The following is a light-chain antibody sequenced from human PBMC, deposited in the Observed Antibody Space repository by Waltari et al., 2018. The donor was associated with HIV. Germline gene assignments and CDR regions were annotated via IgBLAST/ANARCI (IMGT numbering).Light chain of an antibody. CDR1: SGHSLYA. Sequence: QLVLTQSPSASASLAASVRLTCTLDSGHSLYAIPWHQRQPGQGPRFLLKVNRDVSVLKGDGIPDRFSGSTSGAERYLIISSLQSEDEAEYYCQAWGTGMVFGGGTYLTVL. CDR2: VNRDVSV. V-gene: IGLV4-69*01. J-gene: IGLJ3*02. CDR3: QAWGTGMV.